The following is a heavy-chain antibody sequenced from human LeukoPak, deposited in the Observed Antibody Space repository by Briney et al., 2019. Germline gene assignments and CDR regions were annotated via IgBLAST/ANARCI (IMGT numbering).Heavy chain of an antibody. CDR3: ARARAYYYGSGSRAFDI. CDR2: IYYSGST. V-gene: IGHV4-59*12. Sequence: SETLSLTCTVSGGSMSSYYWNWIRQPPGKGLEWIGYIYYSGSTNYNPSLKSRVTISVDTSKNQFSLKLSSVTAADTSVYYCARARAYYYGSGSRAFDIWGQGTMVTVSS. D-gene: IGHD3-10*01. J-gene: IGHJ3*02. CDR1: GGSMSSYY.